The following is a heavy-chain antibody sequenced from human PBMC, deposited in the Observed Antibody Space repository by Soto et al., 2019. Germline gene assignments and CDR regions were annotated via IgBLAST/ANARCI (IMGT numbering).Heavy chain of an antibody. CDR1: GFTFSNDW. Sequence: EVQLVESGGGLVQPGGSLRLSCAASGFTFSNDWMTWVRQAPGKGLEWVANIKKDGSKKSYLDSVWGRFTISRDNAKNSLYLEMNSRRAEYTALYYFARDVSAGNSNPCSDAFVRWGQVTMVTVSS. CDR3: ARDVSAGNSNPCSDAFVR. CDR2: IKKDGSKK. D-gene: IGHD4-4*01. J-gene: IGHJ3*02. V-gene: IGHV3-7*04.